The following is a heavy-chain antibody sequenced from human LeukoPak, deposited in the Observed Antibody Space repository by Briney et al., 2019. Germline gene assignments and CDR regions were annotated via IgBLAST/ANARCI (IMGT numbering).Heavy chain of an antibody. CDR2: ISYDGSNK. D-gene: IGHD6-6*01. Sequence: GGSLRLSCAASGFTFSSYAMHWVRQAPGKGLEWVAVISYDGSNKYYADSVKGRFTISRDNAQNSLYLQMNSLRAEDTAVYYCARDSYTSSSGWFDPWGQGTLVTVSS. J-gene: IGHJ5*02. V-gene: IGHV3-30-3*01. CDR3: ARDSYTSSSGWFDP. CDR1: GFTFSSYA.